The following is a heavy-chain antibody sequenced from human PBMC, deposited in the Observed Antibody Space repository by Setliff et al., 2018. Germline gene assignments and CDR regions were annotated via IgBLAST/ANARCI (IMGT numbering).Heavy chain of an antibody. J-gene: IGHJ6*03. CDR3: ARGYCSGGSGGSCYRLGDMDV. V-gene: IGHV3-21*04. Sequence: GGSLRLSCAASGFSFTTYTMNWIRQAPGQGLEWVSSIDTSSSYIYYADSVKGRFTISRDNAENSLYLQMNSLRAEDTAVYYCARGYCSGGSGGSCYRLGDMDVWGKGTTVTVSS. D-gene: IGHD2-15*01. CDR1: GFSFTTYT. CDR2: IDTSSSYI.